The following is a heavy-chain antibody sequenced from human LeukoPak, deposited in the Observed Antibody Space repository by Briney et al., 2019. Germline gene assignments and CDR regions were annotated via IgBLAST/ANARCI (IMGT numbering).Heavy chain of an antibody. Sequence: PGGSLRLSCAASGFTFSSYDMHWVRQATGKGLEWVSAIGTAGDTYYADSVKGRFTISRDNSKNTLYLQMNSLRAEDTAVYYCAKFPTVVTAVAFDIWGQGTMVTVSS. CDR3: AKFPTVVTAVAFDI. CDR2: IGTAGDT. D-gene: IGHD4-23*01. CDR1: GFTFSSYD. V-gene: IGHV3-13*01. J-gene: IGHJ3*02.